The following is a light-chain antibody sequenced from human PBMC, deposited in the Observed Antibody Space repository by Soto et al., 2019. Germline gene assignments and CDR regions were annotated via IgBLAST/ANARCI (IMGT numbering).Light chain of an antibody. V-gene: IGKV1-39*01. CDR2: AAS. J-gene: IGKJ1*01. Sequence: DVQMTQSPSSLSASVGDSLTLTCRASQSVTSYLNWYQQKLGKAPKLLIYAASTLQSGVPSSFSGSGSGTEFTLTIISLQPEDFATYYCQQSYRFPKPFGRGTKVEVK. CDR1: QSVTSY. CDR3: QQSYRFPKP.